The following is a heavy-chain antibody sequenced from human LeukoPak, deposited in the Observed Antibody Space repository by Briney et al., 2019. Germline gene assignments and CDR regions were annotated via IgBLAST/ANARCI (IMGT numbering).Heavy chain of an antibody. CDR3: ARRPRYSYGSFDY. J-gene: IGHJ4*02. Sequence: SETLSLTCTVSGGSVRSSTYFWSWIRQPPGKGLEWIGYIYYSGSSYYNPSLKSRVTISVDTSKNQFSLKLSSVTAADTAVYYCARRPRYSYGSFDYWGQGTLVTVSS. D-gene: IGHD5-18*01. CDR1: GGSVRSSTYF. V-gene: IGHV4-61*01. CDR2: IYYSGSS.